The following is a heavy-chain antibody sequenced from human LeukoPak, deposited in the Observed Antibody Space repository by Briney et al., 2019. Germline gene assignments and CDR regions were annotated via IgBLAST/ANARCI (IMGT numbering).Heavy chain of an antibody. CDR2: INNDGSTT. CDR3: AELGITMIGGV. J-gene: IGHJ6*04. Sequence: GGSLRLSCAASGFTFSNYWMHWVRQTPGKGLVWVSRINNDGSTTSYADSVKGRFTISRDNAKNSLYLQMNSLRAENTAVYYCAELGITMIGGVWGKGTTVTISS. V-gene: IGHV3-74*01. D-gene: IGHD3-10*02. CDR1: GFTFSNYW.